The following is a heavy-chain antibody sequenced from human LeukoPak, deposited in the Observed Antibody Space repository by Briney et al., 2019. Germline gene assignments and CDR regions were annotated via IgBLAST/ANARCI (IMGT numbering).Heavy chain of an antibody. J-gene: IGHJ4*02. CDR1: GGSISSSSYY. V-gene: IGHV4-39*07. D-gene: IGHD3-22*01. Sequence: SETLSLTCTVSGGSISSSSYYWGWIRQPPGKGLEWIGSIYYSGSTYYNPSLKSRVTISVDTSKNQFSLKLSSVTAADTAVYYCARAITMIVGPFFYWGQGTLVTVSS. CDR2: IYYSGST. CDR3: ARAITMIVGPFFY.